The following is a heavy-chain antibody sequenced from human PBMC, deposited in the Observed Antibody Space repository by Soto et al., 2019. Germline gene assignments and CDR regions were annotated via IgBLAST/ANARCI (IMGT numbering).Heavy chain of an antibody. CDR1: GYTFTSYA. Sequence: ASVKVSRTASGYTFTSYAMHCVRQAPGQRLEWMGWINAGNGNTKYSQKFQGRVTITRDTSASTAYMELSSLRSEDTAVYYCAREDNWNDVIYWGQGTLVTVSS. CDR2: INAGNGNT. V-gene: IGHV1-3*01. D-gene: IGHD1-1*01. CDR3: AREDNWNDVIY. J-gene: IGHJ4*02.